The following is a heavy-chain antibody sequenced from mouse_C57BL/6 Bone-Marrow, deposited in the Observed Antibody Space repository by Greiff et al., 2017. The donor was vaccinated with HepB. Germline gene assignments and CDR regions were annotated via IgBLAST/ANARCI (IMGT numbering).Heavy chain of an antibody. Sequence: VQLQQSGTVLARPGASVKMSCKTSGYTFTSYWMHWVKQRPGQGLEWIGAIYPGNSDTSYNQKFKGKAKLTAVTSASTAYMELSSLTNEDSAVYYCTRGIITTVEEDYFDYWGQGTTRTVSS. CDR1: GYTFTSYW. J-gene: IGHJ2*01. CDR2: IYPGNSDT. D-gene: IGHD1-1*01. CDR3: TRGIITTVEEDYFDY. V-gene: IGHV1-5*01.